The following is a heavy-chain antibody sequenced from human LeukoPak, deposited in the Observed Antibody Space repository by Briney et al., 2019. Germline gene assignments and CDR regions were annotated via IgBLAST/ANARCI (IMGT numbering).Heavy chain of an antibody. CDR3: ASSGWYWFDP. D-gene: IGHD6-19*01. Sequence: SETLSLTCAVYGGSFSGYYWSWIRQPPGKGLEWIGEINHSGSTNYNPSLKSRVTISVDTSKNQFSLKLSSVTAADTAVYYCASSGWYWFDPWGQGTLVTVSS. V-gene: IGHV4-34*01. CDR2: INHSGST. J-gene: IGHJ5*02. CDR1: GGSFSGYY.